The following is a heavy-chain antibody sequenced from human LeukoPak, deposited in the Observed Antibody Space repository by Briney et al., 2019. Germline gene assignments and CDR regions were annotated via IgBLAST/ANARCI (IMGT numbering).Heavy chain of an antibody. CDR2: ISAYNGVT. J-gene: IGHJ4*02. CDR1: GYTFRNYG. V-gene: IGHV1-18*01. CDR3: ARDPTNTSGYYAYFDY. D-gene: IGHD5-12*01. Sequence: ASVKVSCKASGYTFRNYGITWVRQAPGQGLEWMGWISAYNGVTHYAQNLQGRVTMTTDTSTSKAYMELRSLRSDDTAVYYCARDPTNTSGYYAYFDYWGQGTLVTVSS.